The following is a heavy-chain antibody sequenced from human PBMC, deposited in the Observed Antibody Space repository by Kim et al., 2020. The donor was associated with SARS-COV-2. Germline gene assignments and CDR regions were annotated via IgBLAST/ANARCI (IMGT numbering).Heavy chain of an antibody. J-gene: IGHJ4*02. CDR3: ARVGGVSSGWIFDF. Sequence: SPSFQGQVTISADKSNSNAYLQWSSLKASDTAMYYCARVGGVSSGWIFDFWGQGTLVTVSS. D-gene: IGHD6-19*01. V-gene: IGHV5-51*06.